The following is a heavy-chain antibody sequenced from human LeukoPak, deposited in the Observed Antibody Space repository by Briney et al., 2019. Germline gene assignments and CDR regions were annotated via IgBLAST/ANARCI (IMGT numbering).Heavy chain of an antibody. CDR2: INPNSGDT. CDR3: AREGPSFWSGPDYGMDV. CDR1: GYTFTGYH. J-gene: IGHJ6*02. Sequence: ASVKVSCKASGYTFTGYHMHWVRQAPGQGLEWMGRINPNSGDTNYAQKFQGRVTMTRDTSISTAYMELSRLRSDDTAVYYCAREGPSFWSGPDYGMDVWGQGTTVTVSS. D-gene: IGHD3-3*01. V-gene: IGHV1-2*06.